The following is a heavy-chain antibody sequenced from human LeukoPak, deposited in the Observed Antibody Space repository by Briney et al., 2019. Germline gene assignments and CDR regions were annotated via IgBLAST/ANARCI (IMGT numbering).Heavy chain of an antibody. CDR1: GFTFSSYG. J-gene: IGHJ4*02. V-gene: IGHV3-33*01. D-gene: IGHD2-2*01. CDR2: IWYDGSNK. CDR3: ARDYGYCSSTSCYFPGY. Sequence: GRSLRLSCAASGFTFSSYGMHWVRQAPGKGLEWVAVIWYDGSNKYYADSVKGRFTISRDNSKNTLYLQMNSLRAEDTAVYYCARDYGYCSSTSCYFPGYWGQGTLVTVSS.